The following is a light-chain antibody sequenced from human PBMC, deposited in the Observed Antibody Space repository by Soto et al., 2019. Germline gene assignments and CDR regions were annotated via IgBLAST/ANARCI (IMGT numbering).Light chain of an antibody. V-gene: IGKV3-11*01. CDR3: QQYNSYS. CDR2: DAS. CDR1: QSIRTY. Sequence: EIVLTQSPDTLSLSRGERATLSCRASQSIRTYLAWYQLKPGQAPRLLIQDASDRATGIPARFSGSGSGTDFTLTISSLEPEDFATYYCQQYNSYSFGQGTKVEMK. J-gene: IGKJ1*01.